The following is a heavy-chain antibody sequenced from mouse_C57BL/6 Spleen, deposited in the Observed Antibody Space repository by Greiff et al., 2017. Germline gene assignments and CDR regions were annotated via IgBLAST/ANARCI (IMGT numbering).Heavy chain of an antibody. CDR2: IHPNSGST. D-gene: IGHD2-14*01. CDR3: ARSRGYDEGFAD. J-gene: IGHJ3*01. Sequence: VQLQQPGAELVKPGASVKLSCKASGYTFTSYWMHWVKQRPGQGLEWIGMIHPNSGSTNYNEKFKSKATLTVDKSSSTAYMQRSSLTSEDSAVYYCARSRGYDEGFADWGQGTLVTVSA. CDR1: GYTFTSYW. V-gene: IGHV1-64*01.